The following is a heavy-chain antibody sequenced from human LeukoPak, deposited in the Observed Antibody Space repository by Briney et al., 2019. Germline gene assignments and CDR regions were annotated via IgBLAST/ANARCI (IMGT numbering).Heavy chain of an antibody. D-gene: IGHD1-7*01. CDR1: GYTLTELS. Sequence: GASVKVSCKVSGYTLTELSMHWVRQAPGKGLEWMGGFDPEDGETIYAQKFQGRVTMTEDTSTDTAYMELSSLRSEDTAVYYCATVASIGGWNYPSHFDYWGQETLVTVSS. V-gene: IGHV1-24*01. J-gene: IGHJ4*02. CDR3: ATVASIGGWNYPSHFDY. CDR2: FDPEDGET.